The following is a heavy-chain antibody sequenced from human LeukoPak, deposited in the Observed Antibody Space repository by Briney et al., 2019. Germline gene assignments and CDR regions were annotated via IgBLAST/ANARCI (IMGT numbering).Heavy chain of an antibody. D-gene: IGHD3-10*01. Sequence: SETLSLTCAVYGGSLSGYYWSWIRQPPGKGLEWIGEINHSGSTNYNPSLKSRVTISVDTSKNQFSLKLSSVIAADTAVYYCARGGGFGNYWGQGTLVTVSS. CDR1: GGSLSGYY. CDR3: ARGGGFGNY. J-gene: IGHJ4*02. V-gene: IGHV4-34*01. CDR2: INHSGST.